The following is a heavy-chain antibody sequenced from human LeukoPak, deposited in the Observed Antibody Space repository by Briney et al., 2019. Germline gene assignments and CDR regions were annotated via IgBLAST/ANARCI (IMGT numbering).Heavy chain of an antibody. CDR2: ISSSSSYI. J-gene: IGHJ4*02. D-gene: IGHD5-18*01. CDR3: ARDQSGGYSYGCAGY. Sequence: PGGSLRLSCAASGFTFSSYSMNWVRQAPGKGLEWVSSISSSSSYIYYADSVKGRFTISRDNAKNSLYLQMNSLRAEDTAVYYCARDQSGGYSYGCAGYWGQGTLVTVSS. V-gene: IGHV3-21*01. CDR1: GFTFSSYS.